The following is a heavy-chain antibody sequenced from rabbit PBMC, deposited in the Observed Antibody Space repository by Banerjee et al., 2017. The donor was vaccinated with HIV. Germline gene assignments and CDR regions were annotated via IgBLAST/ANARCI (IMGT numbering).Heavy chain of an antibody. CDR2: IYAGSSGST. J-gene: IGHJ4*01. CDR3: ARDLTGVIGWNFGL. Sequence: QEQLEESGGGLVQPEGSLTLTCTASGFTISSSYYMCWVRQAPGKGLEWIACIYAGSSGSTYYASWAKGRFTISKTSSTTVTLQMTSLTAADTATYFCARDLTGVIGWNFGLWGQGTLVTVS. D-gene: IGHD1-1*01. CDR1: GFTISSSYY. V-gene: IGHV1S45*01.